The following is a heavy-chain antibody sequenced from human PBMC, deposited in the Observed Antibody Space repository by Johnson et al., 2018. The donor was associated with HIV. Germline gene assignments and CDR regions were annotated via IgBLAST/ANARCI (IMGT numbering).Heavy chain of an antibody. CDR3: AKGWIVGATKGEVEAFDI. CDR1: GFTFSSYG. D-gene: IGHD1-26*01. Sequence: QVQLVESGGGVVQPGRSLRLSCAASGFTFSSYGMHWVRQAPGKGLEWGAVISYDGRNKYYADSVKGRFTISRDNAKNSLYLQMNSLRAEDTALDYCAKGWIVGATKGEVEAFDIWGQGTMVTVSS. V-gene: IGHV3-30*18. CDR2: ISYDGRNK. J-gene: IGHJ3*02.